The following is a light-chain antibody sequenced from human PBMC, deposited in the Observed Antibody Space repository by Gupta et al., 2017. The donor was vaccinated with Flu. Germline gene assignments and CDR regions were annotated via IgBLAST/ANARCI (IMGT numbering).Light chain of an antibody. Sequence: QSPLHSNGYNYLDWYLQKPGQSPQLLIYLGSNRASGVPDRFSGSGSGTDFTLKISRVEAEDVGVYYCMQALQTPRTFGQGTKVEIK. V-gene: IGKV2-28*01. CDR3: MQALQTPRT. CDR2: LGS. J-gene: IGKJ1*01. CDR1: QSPLHSNGYNY.